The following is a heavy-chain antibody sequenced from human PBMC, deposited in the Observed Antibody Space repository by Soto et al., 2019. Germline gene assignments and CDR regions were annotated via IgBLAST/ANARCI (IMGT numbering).Heavy chain of an antibody. D-gene: IGHD3-22*01. V-gene: IGHV4-39*01. CDR1: DGSITSTSYY. CDR2: IYYSGST. Sequence: SETLSLTCIVSDGSITSTSYYWGWIRQSPGKGLQWIGSIYYSGSTYYNPSLKSRVTISIDTSKNQFSLKLSSVTAADTAVYYCARQTHYYDSSGYYLFDYWGQGTLVTVSS. J-gene: IGHJ4*02. CDR3: ARQTHYYDSSGYYLFDY.